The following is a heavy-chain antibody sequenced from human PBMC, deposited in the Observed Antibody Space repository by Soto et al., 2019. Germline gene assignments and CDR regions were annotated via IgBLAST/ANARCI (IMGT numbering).Heavy chain of an antibody. CDR2: ISGSGGTT. J-gene: IGHJ6*02. CDR3: AKVEGDYGDYSRPFYYGMDV. D-gene: IGHD4-17*01. V-gene: IGHV3-23*01. CDR1: GITFSNYA. Sequence: LRLSCAASGITFSNYAMSWVRQAPGKGLEWVSGISGSGGTTYYIDSVKGRFTISRDNSKNTMYLQMNSLRAEDTAVYYCAKVEGDYGDYSRPFYYGMDVWGQGTTVTVSS.